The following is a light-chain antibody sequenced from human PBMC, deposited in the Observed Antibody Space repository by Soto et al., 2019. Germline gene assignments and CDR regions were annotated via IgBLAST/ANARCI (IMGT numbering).Light chain of an antibody. J-gene: IGLJ7*01. Sequence: QSVLTQPRSVSGSPGQSVTISCTGTSSDVGAYNFVSWYQQHPGKAPKHIIYDVTKRPSGVPDRFSGSKSGNTASLTISGLQAEDEGDYYRRPNASRLPWVFGGGTQLTVL. CDR2: DVT. V-gene: IGLV2-11*01. CDR3: RPNASRLPWV. CDR1: SSDVGAYNF.